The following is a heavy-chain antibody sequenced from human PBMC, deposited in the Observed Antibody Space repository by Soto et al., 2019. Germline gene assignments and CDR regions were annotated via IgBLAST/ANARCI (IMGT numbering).Heavy chain of an antibody. CDR1: GGTFSSYA. J-gene: IGHJ6*02. CDR2: IIPIFGTA. V-gene: IGHV1-69*13. D-gene: IGHD3-10*01. CDR3: ASPDYYGSGSGGHYYYGMDV. Sequence: SVKVSCKASGGTFSSYAISWVRQAPGQGLEWMGGIIPIFGTANYAQKFQGRVTITADESTSTAYMELSSLRSEDTAVYYCASPDYYGSGSGGHYYYGMDVWGQGTTVTVSS.